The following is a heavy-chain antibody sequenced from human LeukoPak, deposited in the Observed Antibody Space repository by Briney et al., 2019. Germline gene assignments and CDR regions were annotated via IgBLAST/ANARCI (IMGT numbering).Heavy chain of an antibody. CDR1: GGSISSYY. D-gene: IGHD1-1*01. Sequence: SETLSLTCTVSGGSISSYYWSWIRQPPGKGLEWIGEIYHSGSTNYNPSLKSRVTISVDKSKNQFSLKLSSVTAADTAVYYCASGTTLVGVPGYWGQGTLVTVSS. V-gene: IGHV4-59*12. CDR3: ASGTTLVGVPGY. CDR2: IYHSGST. J-gene: IGHJ4*02.